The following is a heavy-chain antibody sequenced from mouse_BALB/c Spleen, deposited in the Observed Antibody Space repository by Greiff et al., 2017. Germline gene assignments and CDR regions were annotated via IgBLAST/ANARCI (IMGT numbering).Heavy chain of an antibody. Sequence: DVKLVESGGDLVKPGGSLKLSCAASGFTFSSYGMSWVRQTPDKRLEWVATISSGGSYTYYPDSVKGRFTISRDNAKNTLYLQMSSLKSEDTAMYYCARRERYDVSYAMDYWGQGTSVTVSS. CDR3: ARRERYDVSYAMDY. D-gene: IGHD2-14*01. CDR2: ISSGGSYT. V-gene: IGHV5-6*02. J-gene: IGHJ4*01. CDR1: GFTFSSYG.